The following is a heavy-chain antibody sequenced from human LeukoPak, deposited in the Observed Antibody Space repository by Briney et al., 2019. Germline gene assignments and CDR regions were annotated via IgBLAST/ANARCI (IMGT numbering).Heavy chain of an antibody. CDR1: GGSISSYY. J-gene: IGHJ4*02. V-gene: IGHV4-59*01. Sequence: PSETLSLTCTVSGGSISSYYWSWIRQPPGKGLEWIGYIYYSGSTNYNPSLKSRVTISLDTSKNQFSLRLISVTAADTAVYYCARSPSAARVDYWGQGTLVTVSS. D-gene: IGHD6-25*01. CDR3: ARSPSAARVDY. CDR2: IYYSGST.